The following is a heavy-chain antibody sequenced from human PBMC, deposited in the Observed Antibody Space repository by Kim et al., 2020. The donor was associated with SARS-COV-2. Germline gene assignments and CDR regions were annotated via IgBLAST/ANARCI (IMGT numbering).Heavy chain of an antibody. J-gene: IGHJ6*02. CDR1: GYSFTSYW. D-gene: IGHD6-13*01. V-gene: IGHV5-10-1*01. CDR2: IDPSDSYT. CDR3: ARHDVCGQQLALKYYYYGMDV. Sequence: GESLKISCKGSGYSFTSYWISWVRQMPGKGLEWMGRIDPSDSYTNYSPSFQGHVTISADKSISTAYLQWSSLKASDTAMYYCARHDVCGQQLALKYYYYGMDVWGQGTTVTVSS.